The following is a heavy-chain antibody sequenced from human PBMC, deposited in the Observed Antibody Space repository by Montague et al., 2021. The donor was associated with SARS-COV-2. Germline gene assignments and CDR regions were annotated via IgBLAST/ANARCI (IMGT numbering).Heavy chain of an antibody. J-gene: IGHJ4*02. V-gene: IGHV4-59*01. Sequence: SETLSLTCTVSGGSIISNYWSWIRQPPGKGLEWIGDSYHSGSTNSNPSLKGRVTISVDTSKNQFSLKLSSGTAADTAVYYCARAFASWLQLAPYFDYWGQGTLVTVSS. D-gene: IGHD5-24*01. CDR1: GGSIISNY. CDR3: ARAFASWLQLAPYFDY. CDR2: SYHSGST.